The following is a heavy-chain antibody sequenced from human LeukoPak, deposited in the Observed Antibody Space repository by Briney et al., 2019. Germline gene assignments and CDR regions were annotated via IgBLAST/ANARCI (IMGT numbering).Heavy chain of an antibody. CDR1: GGSTSSSSYY. CDR2: IYYSGST. V-gene: IGHV4-39*01. J-gene: IGHJ4*02. D-gene: IGHD6-6*01. Sequence: SETLSLTCTVSGGSTSSSSYYWGWIRQPPGKGLEWIGSIYYSGSTYYNPSLKSRVTISVDTSKNQFSLKLSSVTAADTAVYYCASFRRSSGQLNFDYWGQGTLVTVSS. CDR3: ASFRRSSGQLNFDY.